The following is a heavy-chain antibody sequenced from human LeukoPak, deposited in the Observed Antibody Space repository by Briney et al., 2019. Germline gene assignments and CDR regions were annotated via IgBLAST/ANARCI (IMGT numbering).Heavy chain of an antibody. D-gene: IGHD1-26*01. J-gene: IGHJ4*02. CDR2: IYYSGST. Sequence: SETLSLTCAVYGGSFSGYYWSWIRQPPGKGLEWIGYIYYSGSTYYNPSLKSRVTISVDTSKNQFSLKLSSVTAADTAVYYCAREGDSGSYQGIDYWGQGTLVTVSS. CDR1: GGSFSGYY. CDR3: AREGDSGSYQGIDY. V-gene: IGHV4-34*09.